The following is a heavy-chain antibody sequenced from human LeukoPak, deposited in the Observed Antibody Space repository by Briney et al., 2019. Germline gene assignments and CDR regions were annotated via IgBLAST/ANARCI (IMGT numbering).Heavy chain of an antibody. Sequence: SETLSLTCSVSGASINSRAYSWGWLRQSPEKGLEWIGSIEFSGNTYYNPSVQSRVAISLDTSSNQFSLNLTSVTAADTAAYFCARLDGWGLVFDSWGQGTLVVVCS. D-gene: IGHD1-26*01. CDR2: IEFSGNT. V-gene: IGHV4-39*01. J-gene: IGHJ4*02. CDR3: ARLDGWGLVFDS. CDR1: GASINSRAYS.